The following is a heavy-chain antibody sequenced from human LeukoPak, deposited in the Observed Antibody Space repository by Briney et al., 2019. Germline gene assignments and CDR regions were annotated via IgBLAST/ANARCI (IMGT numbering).Heavy chain of an antibody. CDR1: GYTFSRHG. CDR2: VSGYNGNT. Sequence: ASVKVSCKTSGYTFSRHGITWVRQAPGQGLEWMGWVSGYNGNTNYAQNVQGRVTMTTDTSTNTAYMELRSLRSDNTAVYYCAKDIHPGLDSGASCCFDYWGQGTPVTVSS. CDR3: AKDIHPGLDSGASCCFDY. V-gene: IGHV1-18*01. J-gene: IGHJ4*02. D-gene: IGHD3-22*01.